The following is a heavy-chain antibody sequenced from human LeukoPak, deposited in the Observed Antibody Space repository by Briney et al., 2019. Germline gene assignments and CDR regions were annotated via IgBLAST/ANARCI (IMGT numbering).Heavy chain of an antibody. CDR3: ARDRLVRGIVVGYDY. V-gene: IGHV3-21*01. CDR2: ISSSSSYI. J-gene: IGHJ4*02. D-gene: IGHD3-22*01. CDR1: GFIFTDYG. Sequence: GGSLRLSCAASGFIFTDYGMHWVRQAPGKGLEWVSSISSSSSYIYYADSVKGRFTISRDNAKNSLYLQMNSLRAEDTAVYYCARDRLVRGIVVGYDYWGQGTLVTVSS.